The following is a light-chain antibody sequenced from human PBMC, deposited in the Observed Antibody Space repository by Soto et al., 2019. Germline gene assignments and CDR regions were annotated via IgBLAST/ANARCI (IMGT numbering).Light chain of an antibody. CDR1: QSVSSN. J-gene: IGKJ1*01. V-gene: IGKV3-15*01. Sequence: EIVMTQSPATLSVYPGERATLSCRASQSVSSNLAWYQQKPCQAPRLLIYVPSTRATGIPARVSASGSGTEFTLTISSVQSEDFAVYYCQQYNNCPPWTFGQGTKVEIK. CDR2: VPS. CDR3: QQYNNCPPWT.